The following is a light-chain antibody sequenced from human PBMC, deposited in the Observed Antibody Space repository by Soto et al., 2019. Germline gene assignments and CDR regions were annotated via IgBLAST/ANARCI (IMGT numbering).Light chain of an antibody. CDR3: SSYTTSNTLEVV. CDR2: DVS. Sequence: QSALTQPASVSGSPGQSITISCTGTSSDVGGYNYVSWYQQHPGEAPKLMIYDVSNRPSGVSNRFSGSKSGNTASLTISGLQAEDEADYYCSSYTTSNTLEVVFGGGIKLTVL. CDR1: SSDVGGYNY. V-gene: IGLV2-14*01. J-gene: IGLJ2*01.